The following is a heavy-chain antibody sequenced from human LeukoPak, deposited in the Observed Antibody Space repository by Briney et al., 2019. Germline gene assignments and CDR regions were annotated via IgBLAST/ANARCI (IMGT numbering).Heavy chain of an antibody. J-gene: IGHJ5*02. Sequence: GRSLRLSCAASGFTFRTYTMHWVRQAPGKGLEWVASISYDGYYKYYAESVKGPFIISRDNSKNTLYLQINSLRADDTAVYYCASAGAVTDSFVHWGEGTLLIVSS. CDR1: GFTFRTYT. V-gene: IGHV3-30-3*01. CDR2: ISYDGYYK. D-gene: IGHD4-23*01. CDR3: ASAGAVTDSFVH.